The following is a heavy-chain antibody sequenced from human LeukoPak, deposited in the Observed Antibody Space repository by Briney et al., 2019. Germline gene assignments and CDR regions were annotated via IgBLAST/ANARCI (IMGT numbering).Heavy chain of an antibody. CDR3: ASSSSELFNNWFDP. V-gene: IGHV1-69*01. J-gene: IGHJ5*02. CDR1: GGTFSSYA. Sequence: SVKVSCKASGGTFSSYAISWVRQAPGQGLELMGGIIPIFGTANYAQKFQGRVTITADESTSTAYMELSSLRSEDTAVYYCASSSSELFNNWFDPWGQGTLVTVSS. CDR2: IIPIFGTA. D-gene: IGHD2-21*01.